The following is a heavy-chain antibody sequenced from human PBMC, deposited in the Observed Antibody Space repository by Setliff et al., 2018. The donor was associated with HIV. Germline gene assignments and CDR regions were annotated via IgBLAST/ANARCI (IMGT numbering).Heavy chain of an antibody. CDR1: GDSISSAGYY. V-gene: IGHV4-31*01. Sequence: TLSLTCTVSGDSISSAGYYWNWIRQRPETGLEWIGYIYYSGRTFYNPSLKSQITISVDTSKNQFSLKMTSVTAADTALYYCARQFGSGFYFDSWGRGTLVTVSS. CDR3: ARQFGSGFYFDS. D-gene: IGHD3-22*01. CDR2: IYYSGRT. J-gene: IGHJ4*02.